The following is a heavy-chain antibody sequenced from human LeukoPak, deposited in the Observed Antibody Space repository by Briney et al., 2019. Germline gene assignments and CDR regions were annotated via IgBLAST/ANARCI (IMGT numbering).Heavy chain of an antibody. CDR3: AKADFDWLQMRASYFDL. D-gene: IGHD3-9*01. J-gene: IGHJ4*02. Sequence: GRSLRLSCAASRFTFSTYAMTWVRQRPGMGLEWVSFISTSGGDTYYADSVKGRFTISRDNFKNTLYLQMTSLRPDDTAVYFCAKADFDWLQMRASYFDLWGQGTPVTVSS. V-gene: IGHV3-23*01. CDR2: ISTSGGDT. CDR1: RFTFSTYA.